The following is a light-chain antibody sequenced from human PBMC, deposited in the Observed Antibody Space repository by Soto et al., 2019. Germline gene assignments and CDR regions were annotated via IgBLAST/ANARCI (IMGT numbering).Light chain of an antibody. CDR2: DDS. V-gene: IGKV1-5*01. CDR3: QQYNSYPIT. CDR1: QTISNW. J-gene: IGKJ5*01. Sequence: DIQMTQSPSTLSASVGDRVTITCRASQTISNWLAWYQQKPGKAPKLLIYDDSSLESGVPSRFSGSGSGTEFTLTISSLQPDDFATYFCQQYNSYPITFGQGTRLEI.